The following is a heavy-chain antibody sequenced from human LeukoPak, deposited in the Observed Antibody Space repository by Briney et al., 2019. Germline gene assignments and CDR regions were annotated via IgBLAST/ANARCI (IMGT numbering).Heavy chain of an antibody. D-gene: IGHD3-10*01. V-gene: IGHV4-59*01. J-gene: IGHJ4*02. CDR1: GDSISSYY. CDR2: ISYSGST. CDR3: ARVDRTGRPDY. Sequence: PSETLSLTCTVSGDSISSYYWSWIRQPPGKGLEWIGYISYSGSTNYNPSLKSRVTISVDTSKNQFSLKLSSVTAADTAVYYCARVDRTGRPDYWGQGTLVTVSS.